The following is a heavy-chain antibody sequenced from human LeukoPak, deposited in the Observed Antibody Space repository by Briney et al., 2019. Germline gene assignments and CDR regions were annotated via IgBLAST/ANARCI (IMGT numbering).Heavy chain of an antibody. V-gene: IGHV3-21*01. J-gene: IGHJ4*02. Sequence: PGGSLRLSCAASGFTFSSYSMNWVRQAPGKGLEWVSSISSSSSYIYYADSVKGRFTISRDNAKNSLYLQMNSLRAEDTAVYYCARERAHGSGSRALAEWGQGTLVTVSS. CDR3: ARERAHGSGSRALAE. D-gene: IGHD3-10*01. CDR2: ISSSSSYI. CDR1: GFTFSSYS.